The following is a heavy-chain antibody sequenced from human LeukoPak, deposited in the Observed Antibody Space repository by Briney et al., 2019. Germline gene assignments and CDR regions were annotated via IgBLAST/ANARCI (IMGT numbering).Heavy chain of an antibody. CDR3: AKDIADSFDY. Sequence: PGGSLRLSCAASGFTFDDYAMHWVRQAPGKGLEWVSGISWNSGSIGYADSVKGRFTISRDNAKNSLYLQMNSLRAEDTALYYCAKDIADSFDYWGQGTLVTVSS. CDR1: GFTFDDYA. V-gene: IGHV3-9*01. J-gene: IGHJ4*02. CDR2: ISWNSGSI.